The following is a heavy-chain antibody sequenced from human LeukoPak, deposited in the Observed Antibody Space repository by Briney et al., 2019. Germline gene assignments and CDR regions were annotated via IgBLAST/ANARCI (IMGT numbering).Heavy chain of an antibody. J-gene: IGHJ5*02. CDR2: ISGSGGST. CDR3: AKGGRGSYDP. V-gene: IGHV3-23*01. Sequence: GGSLRLSCAASGFTFSSYGMHWVRQAPGKGLEWVSAISGSGGSTYYADSVKGRFTISRDNSKNTLYLQMNSLRAEDTAVYYCAKGGRGSYDPWGQGTLVTVSS. CDR1: GFTFSSYG. D-gene: IGHD3-10*01.